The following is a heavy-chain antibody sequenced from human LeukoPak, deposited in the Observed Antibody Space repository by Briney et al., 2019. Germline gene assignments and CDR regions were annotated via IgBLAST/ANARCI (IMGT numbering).Heavy chain of an antibody. CDR1: GYTFTGYY. CDR3: ARDPTIFGVVIIEYYFDY. Sequence: ASVKVSCKASGYTFTGYYMHWVRQAPGHGLEWMGWINPNSGGTNYAQKFQGRVTMTRDTSISTAYMELSRLRSDDTAVYYCARDPTIFGVVIIEYYFDYWGQGTLVTVSS. J-gene: IGHJ4*02. D-gene: IGHD3-3*01. CDR2: INPNSGGT. V-gene: IGHV1-2*02.